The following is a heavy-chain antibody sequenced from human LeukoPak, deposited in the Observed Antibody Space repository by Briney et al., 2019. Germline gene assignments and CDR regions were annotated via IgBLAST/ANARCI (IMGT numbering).Heavy chain of an antibody. CDR3: AREGDYGDYYFDY. CDR1: GFTVSSNY. V-gene: IGHV3-66*01. Sequence: GGSLRLSCVASGFTVSSNYMSWVRQAPGKGLEWVSVIYSAGSTYYADSVKGRFTISRDNSKNTLYLQMNSLRAGDTAVYYCAREGDYGDYYFDYWGQGTLVTVSS. J-gene: IGHJ4*02. CDR2: IYSAGST. D-gene: IGHD4-17*01.